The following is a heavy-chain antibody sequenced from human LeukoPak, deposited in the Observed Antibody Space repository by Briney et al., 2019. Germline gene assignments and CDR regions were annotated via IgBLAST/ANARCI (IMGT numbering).Heavy chain of an antibody. V-gene: IGHV4-34*01. Sequence: SETLSLTCAVYGGSFSGYYWSWIRQPPGKGLEWIGEINHSGSTNYNPSLKSRVTISVDTSKNQFSLKLSSVTAADTAVYYCASLIMITFGGVIETNYYFDYWGQGTLVTVSS. D-gene: IGHD3-16*02. CDR1: GGSFSGYY. CDR3: ASLIMITFGGVIETNYYFDY. J-gene: IGHJ4*02. CDR2: INHSGST.